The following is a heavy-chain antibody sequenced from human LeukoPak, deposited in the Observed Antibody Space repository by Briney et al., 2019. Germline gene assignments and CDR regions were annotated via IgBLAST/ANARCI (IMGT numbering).Heavy chain of an antibody. D-gene: IGHD4-17*01. V-gene: IGHV4-59*08. CDR1: GGSISSYY. J-gene: IGHJ4*02. Sequence: SETLSLTCTVSGGSISSYYWSWIRQPPGKGLEWIGYIYYSGSTNYNPSLKSRVTISVDTSKNQFSLKLSSVTAADTAVYYCARLQITVTTCDYWGQGTLVTVSS. CDR2: IYYSGST. CDR3: ARLQITVTTCDY.